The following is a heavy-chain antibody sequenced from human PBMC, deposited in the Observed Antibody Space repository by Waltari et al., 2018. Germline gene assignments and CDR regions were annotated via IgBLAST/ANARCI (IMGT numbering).Heavy chain of an antibody. CDR2: IAYSGST. Sequence: QVQLQESGPGLVKPSETLSLICSVSGGSVSSGTYHWSWVRQPPGKGLEWTGDIAYSGSTNYNPALKSQVTISVDTSKNQLSLNLGSVTAADTAVYYCARGHDYWNYYYMDVWGKGTTVTVSS. CDR1: GGSVSSGTYH. D-gene: IGHD4-17*01. J-gene: IGHJ6*03. V-gene: IGHV4-61*01. CDR3: ARGHDYWNYYYMDV.